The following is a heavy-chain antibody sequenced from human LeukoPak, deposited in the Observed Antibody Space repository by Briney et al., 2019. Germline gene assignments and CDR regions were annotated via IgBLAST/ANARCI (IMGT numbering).Heavy chain of an antibody. CDR1: GYTFTSYD. CDR3: ARAKLLWFGELFSDFDY. Sequence: ASVKVSCKASGYTFTSYDINWVRQATGQGLEWMGWMDPNSGNTGYAQKFQGRVTMTRNTSISTAYMELSSLRSEDTAVYYCARAKLLWFGELFSDFDYWGQGTLVTVSS. V-gene: IGHV1-8*01. CDR2: MDPNSGNT. D-gene: IGHD3-10*01. J-gene: IGHJ4*02.